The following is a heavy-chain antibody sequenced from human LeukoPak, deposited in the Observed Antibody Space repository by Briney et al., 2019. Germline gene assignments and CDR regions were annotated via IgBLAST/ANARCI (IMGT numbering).Heavy chain of an antibody. CDR1: GYTFTGYY. CDR3: ARDRAVRGVINY. D-gene: IGHD3-10*01. V-gene: IGHV1-2*02. Sequence: ASVKVSCKASGYTFTGYYIHWVRQAPGQGLEWMGWINPNSGGTNYAQKFQGRVTMTRDTSISTAYMELSRLRSDDTAVYYCARDRAVRGVINYWGQGTLVTVSS. CDR2: INPNSGGT. J-gene: IGHJ4*02.